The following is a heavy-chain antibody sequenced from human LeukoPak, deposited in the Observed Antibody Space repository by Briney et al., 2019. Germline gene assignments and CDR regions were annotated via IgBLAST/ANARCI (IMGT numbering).Heavy chain of an antibody. CDR1: GFTFSSYS. J-gene: IGHJ4*02. Sequence: GGSLRLSCAASGFTFSSYSMNWVRQAPGKGLEWVSSISSSSSYIYYADSVKGRFTISRDNSNNTLYLQMKSLRAEDTAVYYCAREVGSGNSDRYFDYWGQGTLVTVSS. V-gene: IGHV3-21*01. CDR3: AREVGSGNSDRYFDY. D-gene: IGHD3-10*01. CDR2: ISSSSSYI.